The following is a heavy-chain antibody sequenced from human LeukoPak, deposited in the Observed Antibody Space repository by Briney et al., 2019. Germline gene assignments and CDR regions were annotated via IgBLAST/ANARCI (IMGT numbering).Heavy chain of an antibody. V-gene: IGHV3-53*01. CDR3: ARVAGFGDLDY. D-gene: IGHD3-10*01. CDR2: SGGST. CDR1: GFTVSSNY. Sequence: PGGSLRLSCAASGFTVSSNYMSWVRQAPGKGLEWVSVSGGSTYYPGSVKGRFTISRENAKNSLYLQMNSLRAGDTAVYFCARVAGFGDLDYWGQGTLVTVST. J-gene: IGHJ4*02.